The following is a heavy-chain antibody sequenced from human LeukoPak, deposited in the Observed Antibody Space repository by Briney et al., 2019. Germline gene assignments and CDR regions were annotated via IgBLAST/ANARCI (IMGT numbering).Heavy chain of an antibody. D-gene: IGHD3-9*01. CDR1: GYTFTSYY. CDR3: ATAYYDILTGYYNNWFDP. CDR2: INPSGGST. V-gene: IGHV1-46*01. J-gene: IGHJ5*02. Sequence: GASVKVSCKASGYTFTSYYMHWVRQAPGQGLEWMGIINPSGGSTSYAQKFQGRVTMTRDMSTSTVYMELSSLRSEDTAVYYCATAYYDILTGYYNNWFDPWGQGTLVTVSS.